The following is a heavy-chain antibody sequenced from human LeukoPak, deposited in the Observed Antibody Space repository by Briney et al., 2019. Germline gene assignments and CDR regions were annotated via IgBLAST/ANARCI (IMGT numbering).Heavy chain of an antibody. CDR2: ISAYNGDT. V-gene: IGHV1-18*01. CDR1: GHTFTRYG. J-gene: IGHJ3*01. Sequence: GASVKVSCKASGHTFTRYGITWVRQAPGQGLEWMGWISAYNGDTNYVQKLQGRVTMTTDTSTSTAYMELRSLRSDDTAVYYCAREILGGLDYWGPGTMVTVSS. D-gene: IGHD3-10*01. CDR3: AREILGGLDY.